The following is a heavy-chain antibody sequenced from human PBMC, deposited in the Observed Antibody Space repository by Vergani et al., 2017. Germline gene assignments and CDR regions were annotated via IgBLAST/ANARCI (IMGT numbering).Heavy chain of an antibody. D-gene: IGHD6-13*01. V-gene: IGHV3-23*01. CDR3: ASVIAAGRDY. J-gene: IGHJ4*02. CDR1: GFTFSSYA. CDR2: ISGSGGST. Sequence: EVPLLESGGGLVPPGGSLRLSCAASGFTFSSYAMSWVRQAPGKGLEWVSAISGSGGSTYYADSVKGRFTISRDNSKNTLYLQMNSLRAEDTAVYYCASVIAAGRDYWGQGTLVTVSS.